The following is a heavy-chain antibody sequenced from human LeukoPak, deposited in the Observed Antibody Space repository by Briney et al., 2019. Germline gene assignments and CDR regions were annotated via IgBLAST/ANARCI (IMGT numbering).Heavy chain of an antibody. CDR3: ARLRAVAGTRGMDV. J-gene: IGHJ6*04. D-gene: IGHD6-19*01. V-gene: IGHV4-34*01. CDR2: INHSGST. Sequence: SETLSLTCAVYGGSFSGYYWSWIRQPPGKGLEWIGEINHSGSTNYNPSLKSRVTISVDTSKNQFSLKLSSVTAADTAVYYCARLRAVAGTRGMDVWGKGTTVTASS. CDR1: GGSFSGYY.